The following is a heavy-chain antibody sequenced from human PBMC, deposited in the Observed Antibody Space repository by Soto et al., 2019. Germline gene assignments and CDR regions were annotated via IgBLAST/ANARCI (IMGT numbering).Heavy chain of an antibody. J-gene: IGHJ6*02. Sequence: QVQLVQSGAEVRKSGSSVKVSCKAAGGTFSDYALSWVRQAPGQGLEWMGGIIPMFATTNYAQKFQGRVTITADDSPTTAHMERSSLKSEDKAVYYCARGRGIGFSSTWNIYWYYNMDVWGQGTTVTVSS. D-gene: IGHD6-13*01. CDR1: GGTFSDYA. CDR2: IIPMFATT. CDR3: ARGRGIGFSSTWNIYWYYNMDV. V-gene: IGHV1-69*01.